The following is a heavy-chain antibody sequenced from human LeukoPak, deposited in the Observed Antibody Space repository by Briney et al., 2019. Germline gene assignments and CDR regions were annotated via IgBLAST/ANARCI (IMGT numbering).Heavy chain of an antibody. V-gene: IGHV3-11*04. D-gene: IGHD3-22*01. J-gene: IGHJ6*01. CDR1: GLSFRDYY. Sequence: KAGGSLRLSCAASGLSFRDYYIGWMPQAPGKGPEYISYISASGSVQYYVDPVKGRFPIPRANPKNSVVLQRNSLRPEDKAVYYCALSMIPTSTDDGGQG. CDR2: ISASGSVQ. CDR3: ALSMIPTSTDD.